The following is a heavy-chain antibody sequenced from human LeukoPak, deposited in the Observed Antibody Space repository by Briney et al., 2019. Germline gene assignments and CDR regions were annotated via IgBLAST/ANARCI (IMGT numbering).Heavy chain of an antibody. J-gene: IGHJ5*02. CDR3: ARALDYGDYEVRDWFDP. D-gene: IGHD4-17*01. V-gene: IGHV1-8*01. CDR2: MNPNSGNT. CDR1: GYTFTRYD. Sequence: ASVKVSCKASGYTFTRYDINWVRQATGQGLEWMGWMNPNSGNTGYAQKLQGRVTMTRNTSISTAYMELSSLRSEDTAVYYCARALDYGDYEVRDWFDPWGQGTLVTVSS.